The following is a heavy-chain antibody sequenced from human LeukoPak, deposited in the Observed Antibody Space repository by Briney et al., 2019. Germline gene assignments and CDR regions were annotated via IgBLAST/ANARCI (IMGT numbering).Heavy chain of an antibody. CDR2: IIPIFGTA. V-gene: IGHV1-69*13. Sequence: SVKVSCRASGRTFSSHAISWVRQAPGQGLEWMGGIIPIFGTANYAQKFQGRVTITADESTSTAYMELSSLRSEDAAVYYCARAPPDGAAAGNHDYWGQGTLVTVSS. D-gene: IGHD6-13*01. J-gene: IGHJ4*02. CDR1: GRTFSSHA. CDR3: ARAPPDGAAAGNHDY.